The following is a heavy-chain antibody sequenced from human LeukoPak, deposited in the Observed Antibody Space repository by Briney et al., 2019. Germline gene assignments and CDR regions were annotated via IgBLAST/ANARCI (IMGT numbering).Heavy chain of an antibody. CDR1: GFTFSSAW. J-gene: IGHJ4*02. CDR3: STEDGRN. CDR2: IKTKAEDETT. V-gene: IGHV3-15*01. Sequence: PGGSLRLSCAASGFTFSSAWMRWVRQAPGKGLEWVGRIKTKAEDETTDYAAPVKGRFTTSRDDSKTTLYLQMNSLNTEDTAVYFCSTEDGRNWGQGTLVTVSS. D-gene: IGHD1-26*01.